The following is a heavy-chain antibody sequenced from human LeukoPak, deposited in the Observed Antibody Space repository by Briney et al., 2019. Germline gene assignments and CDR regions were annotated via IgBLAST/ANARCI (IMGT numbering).Heavy chain of an antibody. Sequence: PGGSLRLSCAASGFTFSSYSMNWVRQAPGKGLEWVSSISSSSSYIYYADSVKGRFTISRDNAKNSLFLQMNSLRAEDTAVYYCATSTEDYDFWSGSYDYWGQGTLVTVSS. D-gene: IGHD3-3*01. V-gene: IGHV3-21*01. CDR1: GFTFSSYS. CDR2: ISSSSSYI. CDR3: ATSTEDYDFWSGSYDY. J-gene: IGHJ4*02.